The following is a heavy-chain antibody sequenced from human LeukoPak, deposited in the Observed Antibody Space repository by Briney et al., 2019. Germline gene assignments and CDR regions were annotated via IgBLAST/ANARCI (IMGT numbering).Heavy chain of an antibody. V-gene: IGHV5-51*01. Sequence: RGESLQISCKGSGYSFTSYWIGWVRQLPGKGLEWMGIIYPGDSDTRYSPSFQGQVTISADKSISTAYLQWSSLKASDTAMYYCARRIQLWLEDWFDPWGQGTLVTVSS. CDR1: GYSFTSYW. CDR3: ARRIQLWLEDWFDP. J-gene: IGHJ5*02. CDR2: IYPGDSDT. D-gene: IGHD5-18*01.